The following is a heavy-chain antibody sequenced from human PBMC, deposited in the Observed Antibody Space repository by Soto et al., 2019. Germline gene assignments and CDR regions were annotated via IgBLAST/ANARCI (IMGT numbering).Heavy chain of an antibody. V-gene: IGHV3-33*01. CDR1: GFSFSTYG. CDR2: TSFDGTKK. J-gene: IGHJ4*02. D-gene: IGHD6-19*01. Sequence: QEQLVQSGGGVVQPGRSLRLSCAASGFSFSTYGIHWVRQAPGKGLEWLAVTSFDGTKKYSSDSVKGRLTVSRDTSNNTVYLRMSSLRVEYTAVYYCAREAPWAVAGSSYFDYWGQGTLVTVSS. CDR3: AREAPWAVAGSSYFDY.